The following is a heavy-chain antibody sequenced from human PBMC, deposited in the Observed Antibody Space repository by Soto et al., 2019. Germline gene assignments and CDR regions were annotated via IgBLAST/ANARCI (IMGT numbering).Heavy chain of an antibody. V-gene: IGHV1-18*01. D-gene: IGHD2-2*01. CDR2: ISAYNGNT. Sequence: ASVKVSCKASGYTFTSYGISWVRQAPGQGLEWMGWISAYNGNTNYAQKLQGRVTMTTDTSTSTAYMELRSLRSDDTAVFFFAIVWFCMIVDVPAGPDYWGRGTLVIVSS. J-gene: IGHJ4*02. CDR1: GYTFTSYG. CDR3: AIVWFCMIVDVPAGPDY.